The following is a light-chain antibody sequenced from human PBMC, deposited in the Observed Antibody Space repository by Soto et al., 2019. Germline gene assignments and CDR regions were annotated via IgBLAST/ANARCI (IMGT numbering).Light chain of an antibody. CDR1: SSDVCSYDH. Sequence: QSALTQPGSEYGYHGQSITISCNRTSSDVCSYDHVAWYQQFPGKTPKLMLYEVSNRPSGVSSRFSGSKSGNTASLTISGLQADDEADYYCISYTGSSTSYVFGSGTKVTVL. J-gene: IGLJ1*01. CDR3: ISYTGSSTSYV. V-gene: IGLV2-14*01. CDR2: EVS.